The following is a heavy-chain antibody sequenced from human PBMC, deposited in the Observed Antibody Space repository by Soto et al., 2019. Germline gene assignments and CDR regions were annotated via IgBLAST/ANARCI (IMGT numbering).Heavy chain of an antibody. D-gene: IGHD1-26*01. CDR3: ARHGSGLWSFDI. V-gene: IGHV5-51*01. Sequence: GESLKISCNASGYSHTNYWIGRVRQMPGKGLEWMGIIYPIDSNTTYSPSFQGQVTISADKSSSTAYLHWRSLTASDTSMYNCARHGSGLWSFDIW. CDR2: IYPIDSNT. J-gene: IGHJ3*02. CDR1: GYSHTNYW.